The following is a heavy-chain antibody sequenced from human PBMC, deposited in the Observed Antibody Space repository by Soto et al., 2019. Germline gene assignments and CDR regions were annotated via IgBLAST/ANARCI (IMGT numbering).Heavy chain of an antibody. CDR1: GFTFSSYG. Sequence: EMQVLESGGGLVQPGGSLRLSCAASGFTFSSYGMNWVRQAPGKGLEWVSGIRSDGDTTYNAESVKGRFTVSRDTSKNTVDLQMNSLRAEDTAVYYCAKGKGVGATPDGANCWGQGTLVTVSS. V-gene: IGHV3-23*01. CDR2: IRSDGDTT. J-gene: IGHJ4*02. D-gene: IGHD1-26*01. CDR3: AKGKGVGATPDGANC.